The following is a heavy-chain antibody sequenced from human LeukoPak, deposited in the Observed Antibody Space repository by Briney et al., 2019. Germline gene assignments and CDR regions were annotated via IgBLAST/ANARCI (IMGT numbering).Heavy chain of an antibody. D-gene: IGHD1-26*01. Sequence: SQTLSLTCDVSGDSISSKTAARSWIRQSPLRGLEWLGRTYYRSRWYNDYAESVRSRITINPDTSKNHVAPHLKSVTPEDSAVDYLSREPQPWERGFDYWGQGSLVTVSS. J-gene: IGHJ4*02. CDR3: SREPQPWERGFDY. CDR1: GDSISSKTAA. V-gene: IGHV6-1*01. CDR2: TYYRSRWYN.